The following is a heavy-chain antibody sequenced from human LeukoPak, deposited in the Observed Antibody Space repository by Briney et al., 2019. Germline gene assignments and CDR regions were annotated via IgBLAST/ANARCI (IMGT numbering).Heavy chain of an antibody. CDR2: IYPGDSDT. V-gene: IGHV5-51*01. Sequence: GESLQISCKGSGYSFTSYWIGWVRQMPGKGLEWMGIIYPGDSDTRYSPSFQGQVTISADKSISTAYLQWSSLKASDTAMYYCARRDSSGYPYYYYYNMDVWGQGTTVTVSS. D-gene: IGHD3-22*01. CDR1: GYSFTSYW. CDR3: ARRDSSGYPYYYYYNMDV. J-gene: IGHJ6*02.